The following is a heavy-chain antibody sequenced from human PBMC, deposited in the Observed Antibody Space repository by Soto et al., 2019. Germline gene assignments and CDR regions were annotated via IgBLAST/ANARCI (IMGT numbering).Heavy chain of an antibody. CDR1: GFTFSRDG. CDR3: ARDQGWVFDY. CDR2: IWFDGSNE. J-gene: IGHJ4*02. D-gene: IGHD6-19*01. V-gene: IGHV3-33*01. Sequence: PGGSLRLSCVASGFTFSRDGMHWVRQAPGKGLEWLAVIWFDGSNENYADSVKGRFIISRDNSKNTLFLQMNSLRVEDTAIYYCARDQGWVFDYWGQGTLVTVSS.